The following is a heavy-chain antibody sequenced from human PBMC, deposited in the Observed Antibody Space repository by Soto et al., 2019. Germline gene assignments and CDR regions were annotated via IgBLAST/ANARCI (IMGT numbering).Heavy chain of an antibody. V-gene: IGHV1-69*12. Sequence: QVQLVQSGAEVKKPGSSVKVSCKASGGTFSSYAISWVRQAPGQGLEWMGGIIPIFGTANYAQKFQGRGTSTADESTSTAYMELSSRRSEDTAVYYCAREVVVAATGWFDPWGQGTLVTVSS. CDR1: GGTFSSYA. CDR2: IIPIFGTA. J-gene: IGHJ5*02. CDR3: AREVVVAATGWFDP. D-gene: IGHD2-15*01.